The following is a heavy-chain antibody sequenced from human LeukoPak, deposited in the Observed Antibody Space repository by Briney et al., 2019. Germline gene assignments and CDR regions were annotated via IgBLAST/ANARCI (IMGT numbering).Heavy chain of an antibody. CDR3: ASTFWGGATSGTDV. D-gene: IGHD1-26*01. J-gene: IGHJ6*02. V-gene: IGHV1-18*01. CDR1: GYTFTSYG. CDR2: ISAYNGNT. Sequence: ASVKVSCKASGYTFTSYGISWVRQAPGQGLEWMGWISAYNGNTNYAQKLQGRVTMTTDTSTSTAYMELRSLRSDDTAVYYCASTFWGGATSGTDVWGQGTTVTVSS.